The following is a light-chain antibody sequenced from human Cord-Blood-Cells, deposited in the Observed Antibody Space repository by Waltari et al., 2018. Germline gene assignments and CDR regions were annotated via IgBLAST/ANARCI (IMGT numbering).Light chain of an antibody. CDR1: SSDVGGYNY. Sequence: QSALTQPASVSGSPGQSITISCTGTSSDVGGYNYVSWYQQHPGKAPELMIDEVSNRPLGCSHGFSGSKSGTQASLPIAGRQADDEADYYCSSYTSRSTLVVGTGTKVTVL. CDR2: EVS. V-gene: IGLV2-14*01. J-gene: IGLJ1*01. CDR3: SSYTSRSTLV.